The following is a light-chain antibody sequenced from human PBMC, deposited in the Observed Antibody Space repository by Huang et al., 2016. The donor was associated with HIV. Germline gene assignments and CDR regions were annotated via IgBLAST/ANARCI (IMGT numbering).Light chain of an antibody. J-gene: IGKJ1*01. V-gene: IGKV3-20*01. Sequence: EIVLTQSPGTLSLSPGERATLSCRASQSVSSTFLAWYQQKLGQAPRLLMYDASSRATGIPDRFSASGSGTDFTLTISRLEPEDFAVYYCQQYSTSPPRTFGQGTRVEIK. CDR3: QQYSTSPPRT. CDR2: DAS. CDR1: QSVSSTF.